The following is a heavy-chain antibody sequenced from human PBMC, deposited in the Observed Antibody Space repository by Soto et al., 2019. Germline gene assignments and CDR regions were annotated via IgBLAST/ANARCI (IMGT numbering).Heavy chain of an antibody. V-gene: IGHV3-23*01. CDR2: ISGNGGRT. CDR1: GFTFSSCA. D-gene: IGHD3-22*01. J-gene: IGHJ4*02. Sequence: GGSLRLSCAASGFTFSSCAMNCVRQAPGKGLEWVSLISGNGGRTYYADSVKGRFTISGDNSKNILYLQMNSLRAEDTAVYYCAKKESGYYPFDYWGQGTLVTVSS. CDR3: AKKESGYYPFDY.